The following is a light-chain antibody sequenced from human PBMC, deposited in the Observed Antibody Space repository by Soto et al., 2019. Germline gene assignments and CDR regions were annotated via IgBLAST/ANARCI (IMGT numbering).Light chain of an antibody. CDR2: GAS. V-gene: IGKV3-15*01. Sequence: EMVMTQSPATLSVFPGERATLSCRASQSVSSNLAWYQQKPGQAPRLLIYGASTRATGIPARFSGSGSGTEFTLTISSLQSEDFATYYCQQHGQWPITFGQGTRLEIK. J-gene: IGKJ5*01. CDR3: QQHGQWPIT. CDR1: QSVSSN.